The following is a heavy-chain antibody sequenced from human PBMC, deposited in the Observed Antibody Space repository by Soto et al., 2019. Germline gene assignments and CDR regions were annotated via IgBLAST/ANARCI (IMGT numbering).Heavy chain of an antibody. CDR2: IHSDGSST. Sequence: EVRLVESEGGLVQPGGSLSLSCAASGFTFSYYWMHWVRQAPGQGLLWVSRIHSDGSSTTYADSVKGRFTISRDNAQNTVSLQMNSLKGEDTGGYFCARGDRGAFDLWGQGTMVTVSS. CDR3: ARGDRGAFDL. J-gene: IGHJ3*01. V-gene: IGHV3-74*01. D-gene: IGHD2-21*02. CDR1: GFTFSYYW.